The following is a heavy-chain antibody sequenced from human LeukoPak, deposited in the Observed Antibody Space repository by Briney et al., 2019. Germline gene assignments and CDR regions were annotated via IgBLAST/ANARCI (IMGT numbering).Heavy chain of an antibody. CDR1: GFTFSSYE. V-gene: IGHV3-48*03. D-gene: IGHD3-10*01. J-gene: IGHJ4*02. CDR3: ARYASGTIN. Sequence: GGALRLSCAASGFTFSSYEMNWVRQAPGKGLEWVSYMSGSASIIYYADSVKGRFTSSRDNAKNSLYLQMDSLRAEDTAVYYCARYASGTINWGQGTLVTVSS. CDR2: MSGSASII.